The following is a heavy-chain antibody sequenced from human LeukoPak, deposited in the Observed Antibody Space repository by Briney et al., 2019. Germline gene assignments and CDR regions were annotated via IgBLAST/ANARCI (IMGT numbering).Heavy chain of an antibody. J-gene: IGHJ4*02. CDR3: ARHSLDGSGNYYNGLDY. V-gene: IGHV4-34*01. D-gene: IGHD3-10*01. Sequence: SETLSLTCAVYDESFSGYYWNCIRQPPGKGLEWTGESNHSGSINYNPSLKSRVTISVDTSKNQFSLKLSSVTAADTAVYYCARHSLDGSGNYYNGLDYWGQGTLVTVSS. CDR2: SNHSGSI. CDR1: DESFSGYY.